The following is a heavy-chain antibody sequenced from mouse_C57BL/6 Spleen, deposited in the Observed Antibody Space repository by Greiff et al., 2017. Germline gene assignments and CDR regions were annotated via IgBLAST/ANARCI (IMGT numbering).Heavy chain of an antibody. CDR3: GYPAWFAY. CDR1: GYAFSSSW. V-gene: IGHV1-82*01. CDR2: LYPGDGDT. J-gene: IGHJ3*01. D-gene: IGHD5-1-1*01. Sequence: QVQLQQSGPELVKPGASVKISCKASGYAFSSSWMNWVKQRPGKGLEWIGRLYPGDGDTNYNGKFKGKATLTADKSSSTAYMQLSSLSADDAAVYFCGYPAWFAYWGQVTLVTVSA.